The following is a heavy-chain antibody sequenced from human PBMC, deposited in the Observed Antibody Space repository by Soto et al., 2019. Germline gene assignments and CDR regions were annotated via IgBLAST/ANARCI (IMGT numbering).Heavy chain of an antibody. Sequence: LRLSCAASGFTFSSYSMNWVRQAPGKGLEWVSYISSSSSTIYYADSVKGRFTISRDNAKNSLYLQMNSLRDEDTAVYYCARDLPNYYDSSGATAWGQGTLVTVSS. J-gene: IGHJ5*02. CDR2: ISSSSSTI. D-gene: IGHD3-22*01. CDR3: ARDLPNYYDSSGATA. CDR1: GFTFSSYS. V-gene: IGHV3-48*02.